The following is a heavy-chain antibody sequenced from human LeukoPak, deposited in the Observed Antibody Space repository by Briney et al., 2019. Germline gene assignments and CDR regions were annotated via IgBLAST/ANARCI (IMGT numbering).Heavy chain of an antibody. Sequence: GGSLRLSCAASGFTFSGHWMSWVCQAPGEGLEWVANINQGGSDKYYVDSVKGRFTISRDNANNLLYLQMNSLRGEDTAVYYCTRDRSRAEDDWGQGTLVTVSS. D-gene: IGHD1-14*01. CDR2: INQGGSDK. J-gene: IGHJ4*02. CDR1: GFTFSGHW. V-gene: IGHV3-7*01. CDR3: TRDRSRAEDD.